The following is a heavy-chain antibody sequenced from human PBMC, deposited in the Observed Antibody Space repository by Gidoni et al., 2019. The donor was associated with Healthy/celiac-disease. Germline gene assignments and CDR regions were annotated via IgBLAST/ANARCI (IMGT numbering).Heavy chain of an antibody. CDR1: GGSISSGGYY. CDR3: ARAVVVELTVSDAFDI. J-gene: IGHJ3*02. V-gene: IGHV4-31*03. CDR2: IYYSGST. Sequence: QVQLQESGPGLVKPSQTLSLTCTVSGGSISSGGYYWSWIRQHPGKGLEWIGYIYYSGSTYYNPSLKSRVTISVDTSKNQFSLKLSSVTAADTAVYYCARAVVVELTVSDAFDIWGQGTMVTVSS. D-gene: IGHD1-7*01.